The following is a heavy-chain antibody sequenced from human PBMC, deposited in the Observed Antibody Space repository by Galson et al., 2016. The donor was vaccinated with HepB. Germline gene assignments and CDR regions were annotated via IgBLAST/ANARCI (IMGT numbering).Heavy chain of an antibody. CDR1: AFTFSSYG. J-gene: IGHJ4*02. CDR3: AKPRENTYGSGSLDY. CDR2: ISYDGRNK. V-gene: IGHV3-30*18. D-gene: IGHD3-10*01. Sequence: SLRLSCAASAFTFSSYGMHWVRQAPGKGLEWVAIISYDGRNKYYADSVKGRFTIPRDNSKNTLYLQMNSLRAEDTAVYYCAKPRENTYGSGSLDYWGQGTLVTVSS.